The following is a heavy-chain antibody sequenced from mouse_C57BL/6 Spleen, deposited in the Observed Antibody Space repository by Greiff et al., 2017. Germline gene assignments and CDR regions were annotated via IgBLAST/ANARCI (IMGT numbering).Heavy chain of an antibody. CDR1: GYTFTDYN. D-gene: IGHD2-4*01. Sequence: EVQLQQSGPELVKPGASVKMSCKASGYTFTDYNMHWVKQSHGKSLEWIGYINPNNGGTSYNQKFKGKATLTVNKSSSTAYMELRSLTSEDSAVYYCAREGLRRENWFAYWGQGTLVTVSA. CDR2: INPNNGGT. J-gene: IGHJ3*01. CDR3: AREGLRRENWFAY. V-gene: IGHV1-22*01.